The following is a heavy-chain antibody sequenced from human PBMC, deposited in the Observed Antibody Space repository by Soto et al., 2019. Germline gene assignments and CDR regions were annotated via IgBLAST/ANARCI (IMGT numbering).Heavy chain of an antibody. CDR3: ARENNYDSSGYYSF. D-gene: IGHD3-22*01. CDR1: GFTFSSYS. Sequence: EVQLVESGGGLVQPGGSLRLSCAASGFTFSSYSMNWVRQAPGKGLAWVSYISSSSSTIYYADSVKGRFTISRDNAKNSLYLQMNSLRDEDSAVYYCARENNYDSSGYYSFWGQGTLVTVSS. V-gene: IGHV3-48*02. CDR2: ISSSSSTI. J-gene: IGHJ4*02.